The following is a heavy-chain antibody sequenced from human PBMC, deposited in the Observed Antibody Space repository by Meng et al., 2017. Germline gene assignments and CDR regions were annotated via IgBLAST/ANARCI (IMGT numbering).Heavy chain of an antibody. CDR3: AHCLYSSSCDY. J-gene: IGHJ4*02. Sequence: QTPLKESGPTLVKPPQTLPLTCLFPAFSLSTSGVGVGWIRQPPGKALEWLALIYWDDDKRYSPSLKSRLTITKDTSKNQVVLTMTNMDPVDTATYYCAHCLYSSSCDYWGQGTLVTVSS. CDR1: AFSLSTSGVG. D-gene: IGHD6-13*01. V-gene: IGHV2-5*02. CDR2: IYWDDDK.